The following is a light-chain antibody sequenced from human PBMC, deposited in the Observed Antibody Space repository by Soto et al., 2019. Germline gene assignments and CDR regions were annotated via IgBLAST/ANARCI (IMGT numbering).Light chain of an antibody. CDR1: SSDVGGYNY. Sequence: QSVLTQPPSASGSPGQSVAISCTGTSSDVGGYNYVSWYQQHPGKAPKLMIYEVSKRPSGVPERFSGSKSGNTASLTVSGLQAEDEADYYCSSYAGIHIVFGTGTKVTVL. J-gene: IGLJ1*01. CDR3: SSYAGIHIV. V-gene: IGLV2-8*01. CDR2: EVS.